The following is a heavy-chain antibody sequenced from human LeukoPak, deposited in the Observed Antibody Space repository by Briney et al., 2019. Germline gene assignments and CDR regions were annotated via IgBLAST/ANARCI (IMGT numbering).Heavy chain of an antibody. D-gene: IGHD2-2*01. V-gene: IGHV4-59*08. CDR1: GGSISSYY. CDR2: IYYSGST. J-gene: IGHJ4*02. Sequence: SETLSLTCTVSGGSISSYYWSWLRQPPGKGLEWIGYIYYSGSTNYNLSLKSRVTISVDTSKNQYSLKLSSVTAADTAVYYCARLRIPARYCSSTSCYDLDYWGQGTLVTVSS. CDR3: ARLRIPARYCSSTSCYDLDY.